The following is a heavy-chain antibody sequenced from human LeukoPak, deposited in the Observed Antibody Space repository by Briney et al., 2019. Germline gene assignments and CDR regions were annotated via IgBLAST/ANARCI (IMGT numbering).Heavy chain of an antibody. CDR2: IYTSGST. CDR1: GGSISSYY. D-gene: IGHD6-13*01. CDR3: ARHLYCSSPPGY. V-gene: IGHV4-4*09. J-gene: IGHJ4*02. Sequence: SETLSLTCTVSGGSISSYYWSWIRQPPGKGLEWIGYIYTSGSTNYNPSLKSRVTISVDTSKDQFSLKLSSVTAADTAVYYCARHLYCSSPPGYWGQGTLVTVSS.